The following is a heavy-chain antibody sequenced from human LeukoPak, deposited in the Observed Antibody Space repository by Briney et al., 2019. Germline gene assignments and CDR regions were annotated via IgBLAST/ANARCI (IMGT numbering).Heavy chain of an antibody. V-gene: IGHV3-53*01. CDR3: ARGLLWFGELLYQYGMDV. D-gene: IGHD3-10*01. CDR1: GFTVISYY. Sequence: GGSLRLSCAASGFTVISYYMTWVRQAPGKGLEWVSVIYSGGDTYYADSVKGRFTISRDNSKNSLYLQMNSLRAEDTALYYCARGLLWFGELLYQYGMDVWGQGTTVTVSS. CDR2: IYSGGDT. J-gene: IGHJ6*02.